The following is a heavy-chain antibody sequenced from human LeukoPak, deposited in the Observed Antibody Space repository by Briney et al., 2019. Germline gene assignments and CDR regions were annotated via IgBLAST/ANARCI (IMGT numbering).Heavy chain of an antibody. Sequence: SETLSLTCAVSGGSFNTFYWSWIRQPPGKGLEWIGQINRYGSANYNPSLNSRVAISLDTSKNQFSLKVTSVTAADTAVYYCARDSPYSPHDSWGQGTLVTVSS. J-gene: IGHJ4*02. CDR3: ARDSPYSPHDS. D-gene: IGHD4-11*01. V-gene: IGHV4-34*01. CDR2: INRYGSA. CDR1: GGSFNTFY.